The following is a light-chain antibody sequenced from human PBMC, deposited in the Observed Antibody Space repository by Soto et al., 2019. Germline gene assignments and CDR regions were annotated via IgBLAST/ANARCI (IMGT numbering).Light chain of an antibody. Sequence: EIVLTQSPCTLSLTPGERASLSCRASQSVYGTYLAWYQQRPGQAPRLLIYGARSRATGVPDRFSASGSGTDFSLTISRLEPEDFAVYYCQQYGTSPWTFGQGTKVDIK. V-gene: IGKV3-20*01. J-gene: IGKJ1*01. CDR2: GAR. CDR1: QSVYGTY. CDR3: QQYGTSPWT.